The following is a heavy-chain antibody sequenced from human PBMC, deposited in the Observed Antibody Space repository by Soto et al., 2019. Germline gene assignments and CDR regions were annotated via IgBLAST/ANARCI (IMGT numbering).Heavy chain of an antibody. D-gene: IGHD3-10*01. J-gene: IGHJ4*02. CDR3: AKVSRKGSAIDFDY. CDR1: GYTFSNYD. Sequence: QVQLVQSGAELKKPGASVKVSCKASGYTFSNYDMNWVRQATGQGPEWIGWVNPNNGDTGYAQKFQGRVTLTTDISTPTAYMELTSLRSEETAIDYCAKVSRKGSAIDFDYWGQGTLITVSS. CDR2: VNPNNGDT. V-gene: IGHV1-8*01.